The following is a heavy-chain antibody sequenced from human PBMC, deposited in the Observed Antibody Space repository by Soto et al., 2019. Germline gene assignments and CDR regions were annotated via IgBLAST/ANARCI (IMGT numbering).Heavy chain of an antibody. Sequence: GGSLRLSCAASGFTFSSYAMHWVRQAPGKGLEWVEVISYDGSNKYYADSVKGRFTISRDNSKNTLYLQMNSLRAEDTAVYYCARRVADYYDSSGPADIWGQGTMVTVSS. J-gene: IGHJ3*02. CDR1: GFTFSSYA. D-gene: IGHD3-22*01. CDR2: ISYDGSNK. V-gene: IGHV3-30-3*01. CDR3: ARRVADYYDSSGPADI.